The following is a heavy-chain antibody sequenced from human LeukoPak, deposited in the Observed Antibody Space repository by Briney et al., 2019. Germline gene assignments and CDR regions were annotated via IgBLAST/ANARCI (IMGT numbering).Heavy chain of an antibody. J-gene: IGHJ4*02. CDR1: GGTFSSYA. Sequence: GASVKVSCKASGGTFSSYAISWVRQAPGQGLGWMGGIIPIFGTANYAQKFQGRVTITTDESTSTAYMVLSSLRSEDTAVYYCASTRYYYDSSGYYPGGHYFDYWGQGTLVTVSS. D-gene: IGHD3-22*01. V-gene: IGHV1-69*05. CDR3: ASTRYYYDSSGYYPGGHYFDY. CDR2: IIPIFGTA.